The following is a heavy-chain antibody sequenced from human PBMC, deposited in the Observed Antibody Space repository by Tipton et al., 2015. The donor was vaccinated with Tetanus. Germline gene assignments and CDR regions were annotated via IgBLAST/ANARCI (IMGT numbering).Heavy chain of an antibody. CDR2: MYNSGAT. J-gene: IGHJ5*02. CDR3: AILPKHWLAPRGAP. V-gene: IGHV4-39*02. CDR1: GGSISSTSYY. Sequence: TLSLTCTVSGGSISSTSYYWAWIRQPPGKGLEWIGTMYNSGATYYNPSLKGRVTISGDTSKNLFSLNLTSVTAADTAMYYCAILPKHWLAPRGAPWGQGILVTVSS. D-gene: IGHD6-19*01.